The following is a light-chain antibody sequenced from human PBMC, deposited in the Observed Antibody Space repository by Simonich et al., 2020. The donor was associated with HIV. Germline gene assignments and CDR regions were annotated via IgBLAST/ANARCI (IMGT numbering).Light chain of an antibody. J-gene: IGKJ2*01. CDR1: QTISSY. V-gene: IGKV1-39*01. CDR3: QRSYSIPYI. CDR2: AAS. Sequence: DIQMTQSPSSLSASVGDRVTITCRAIQTISSYLNWYQQKPGKAPKLLIYAASSLQSGVPSRFSGSGSGTDFTLTISSLQPEDFATYYCQRSYSIPYIFGQGTKLEIK.